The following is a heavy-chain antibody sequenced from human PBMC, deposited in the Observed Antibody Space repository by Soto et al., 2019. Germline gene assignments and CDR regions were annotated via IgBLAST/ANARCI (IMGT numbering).Heavy chain of an antibody. CDR1: GFTFDDYA. CDR2: ISWNSGSI. Sequence: EVQLVESGGGLVQPGRSLRLSCAASGFTFDDYAMHWVRQAPGKGREWVSGISWNSGSIGYADSVKGRFTISRDNAKNSLYLQMTSLRAEDTALYYCAKDIAGRNYDILTGSYSFDYWGQGTLVTVSS. J-gene: IGHJ4*02. D-gene: IGHD3-9*01. V-gene: IGHV3-9*01. CDR3: AKDIAGRNYDILTGSYSFDY.